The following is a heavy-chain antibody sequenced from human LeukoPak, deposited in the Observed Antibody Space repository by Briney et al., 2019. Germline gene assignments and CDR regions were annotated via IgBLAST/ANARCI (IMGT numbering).Heavy chain of an antibody. D-gene: IGHD1-26*01. J-gene: IGHJ6*02. CDR1: GFTVSSNY. Sequence: GGSLRLSCAASGFTVSSNYMSWVRQAPGKGLEWVSVIYSGGSTYYADSVKGRFTISRDNSKNTLYLQMNSLRAEDTAAYYCARDGGELTAQNYYYYGMDVWGQGTTVTVSS. CDR2: IYSGGST. CDR3: ARDGGELTAQNYYYYGMDV. V-gene: IGHV3-66*01.